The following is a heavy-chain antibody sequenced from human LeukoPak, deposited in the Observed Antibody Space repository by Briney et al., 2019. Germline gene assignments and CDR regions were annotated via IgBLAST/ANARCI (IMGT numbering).Heavy chain of an antibody. CDR1: GFTFSSYA. CDR3: VKVNSAHLPLTLVDTAMPYPGGYYYYYGMDV. V-gene: IGHV3-64D*09. J-gene: IGHJ6*02. Sequence: GGSLRLSCAASGFTFSSYAMHWVRQAPGKGLEYVSAISSNGGSTYYADSVKGRFTISRDNSKNTLYLQMSSLRAEDTAVYYCVKVNSAHLPLTLVDTAMPYPGGYYYYYGMDVWGQGTTVTVSS. CDR2: ISSNGGST. D-gene: IGHD5-18*01.